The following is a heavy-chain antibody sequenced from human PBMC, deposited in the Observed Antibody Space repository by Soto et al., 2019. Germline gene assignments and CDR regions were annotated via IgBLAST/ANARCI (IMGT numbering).Heavy chain of an antibody. V-gene: IGHV3-66*01. CDR3: ARVSSGYYTGMLDY. CDR1: GFTFSSYA. D-gene: IGHD3-3*01. J-gene: IGHJ4*02. Sequence: PGGSLRLSCAASGFTFSSYAMSWVRQAPGKGLEWVSVIHSGGSTFYAESVKGRFTISRDNSKNTLYLQMNSLRAEDTAIYYCARVSSGYYTGMLDYWGQGTEVTVSS. CDR2: IHSGGST.